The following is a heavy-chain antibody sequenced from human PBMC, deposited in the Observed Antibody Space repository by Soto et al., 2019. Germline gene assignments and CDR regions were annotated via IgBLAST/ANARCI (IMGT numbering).Heavy chain of an antibody. J-gene: IGHJ6*02. CDR2: IRSKANSYAT. Sequence: PGGSLRLSCAASGFTFSGSAMHWVRQASGKGLEWVGRIRSKANSYATAYAASVKGRFTISRDDSKNTAYLQMNSLKTEDTAVYYCTMTIDSYYDILTGYYILSGMDVWGQGXTVTVSS. D-gene: IGHD3-9*01. V-gene: IGHV3-73*01. CDR1: GFTFSGSA. CDR3: TMTIDSYYDILTGYYILSGMDV.